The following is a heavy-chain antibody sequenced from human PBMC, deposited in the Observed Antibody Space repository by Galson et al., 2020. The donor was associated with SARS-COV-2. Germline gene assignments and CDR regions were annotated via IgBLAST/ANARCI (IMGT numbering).Heavy chain of an antibody. D-gene: IGHD6-6*01. J-gene: IGHJ4*02. V-gene: IGHV3-30*18. Sequence: TGGSLRLSCAASGFTFRSYGMHWVRQAPGKGLEWVAVISYNGSNKYYADSVKGRFTISRDNSKNTLYLQMNSLRAEDTAVYYCAKDFFGSSSSGRGPFDYWGQGTLVTVSS. CDR2: ISYNGSNK. CDR3: AKDFFGSSSSGRGPFDY. CDR1: GFTFRSYG.